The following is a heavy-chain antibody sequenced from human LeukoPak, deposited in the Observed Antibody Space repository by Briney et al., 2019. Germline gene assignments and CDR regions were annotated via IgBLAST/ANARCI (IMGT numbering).Heavy chain of an antibody. CDR3: ARAENSGYLDY. D-gene: IGHD3-22*01. J-gene: IGHJ4*02. Sequence: PGGSLRLSCAASGFTFSSYAMHWVRQAPGKGLEWVAVISYDGSNKYYADSVKGRFTISRDNSKNTLYLQMNSLRAEDTAVYYCARAENSGYLDYWGQGTLVTVSS. CDR1: GFTFSSYA. CDR2: ISYDGSNK. V-gene: IGHV3-30-3*01.